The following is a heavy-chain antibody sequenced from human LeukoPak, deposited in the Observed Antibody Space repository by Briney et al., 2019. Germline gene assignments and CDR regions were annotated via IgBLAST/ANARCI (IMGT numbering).Heavy chain of an antibody. J-gene: IGHJ3*02. CDR3: ATVYYDFWSGYPHDAFDI. Sequence: PGGFLRLSCAASGFTFSSYSMNWVRQAPGKGLEWVSYISSSSSTIYYADSVKGRFTISRDNAKNSLYLQMNSLRAEDTAVYYCATVYYDFWSGYPHDAFDIWGQGTMVTVSS. D-gene: IGHD3-3*01. CDR1: GFTFSSYS. CDR2: ISSSSSTI. V-gene: IGHV3-48*01.